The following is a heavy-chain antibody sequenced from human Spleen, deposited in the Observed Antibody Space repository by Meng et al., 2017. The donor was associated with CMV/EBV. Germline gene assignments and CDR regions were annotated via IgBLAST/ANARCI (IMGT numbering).Heavy chain of an antibody. CDR1: GFTFSSYG. CDR2: IRYDGSNK. CDR3: TTGVDWLSFLFDY. D-gene: IGHD3-9*01. J-gene: IGHJ4*02. Sequence: GGSLRLSCAASGFTFSSYGMHWVRQAPGKGLEWVAFIRYDGSNKYYADSVKGRFTISRDDSKNTLFLQMNSLKTEDTAVYYCTTGVDWLSFLFDYWGQGTLVTVSS. V-gene: IGHV3-30*02.